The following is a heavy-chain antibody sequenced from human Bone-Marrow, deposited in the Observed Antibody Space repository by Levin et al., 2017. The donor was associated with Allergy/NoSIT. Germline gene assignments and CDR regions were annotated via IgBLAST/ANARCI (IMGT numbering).Heavy chain of an antibody. J-gene: IGHJ6*03. V-gene: IGHV4-59*01. CDR1: GDSISTYY. Sequence: PSQTLSLTCSVSGDSISTYYWGWVRQSPGKGPEWIGHIYGSGSATYKPSLRSRISISVDTSKNQFSLELTSVTAADTATYYCARVRSGLDWTGDLLKPQYSFYMDVWGKGTTVTVAS. CDR3: ARVRSGLDWTGDLLKPQYSFYMDV. D-gene: IGHD2-21*01. CDR2: IYGSGSA.